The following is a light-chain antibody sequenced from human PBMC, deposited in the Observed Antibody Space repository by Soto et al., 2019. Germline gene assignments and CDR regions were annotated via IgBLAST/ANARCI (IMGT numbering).Light chain of an antibody. V-gene: IGLV2-18*02. CDR1: SSDVGSYNR. Sequence: QFALTQPPSVSGSPGQSVAISCTGTSSDVGSYNRVSWYHQPPGTAPKLMIYDVSDRPSGVPDRFSGSKSGNTASLTISGLQAEDEADYYCSSYTSSSTDVFGTGTKVTVL. J-gene: IGLJ1*01. CDR3: SSYTSSSTDV. CDR2: DVS.